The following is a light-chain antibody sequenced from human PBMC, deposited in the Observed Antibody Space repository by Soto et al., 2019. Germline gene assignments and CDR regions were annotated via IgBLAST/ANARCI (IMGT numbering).Light chain of an antibody. Sequence: EIALTQSPATLSVSPGERATLSCRASQSVYNNLAWYQQKPGQAPRLLSYGASTRATGIPARFSGSGSGTEFTLTISSLQSEDFAVYFCQQYNNWPPVTFGPGTKVDIK. CDR2: GAS. J-gene: IGKJ3*01. CDR3: QQYNNWPPVT. CDR1: QSVYNN. V-gene: IGKV3-15*01.